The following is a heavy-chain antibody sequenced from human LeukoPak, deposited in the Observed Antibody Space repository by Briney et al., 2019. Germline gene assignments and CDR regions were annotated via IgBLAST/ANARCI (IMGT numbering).Heavy chain of an antibody. Sequence: PGGSLRLSSAASGFTFSSYGMHWVRQAPGKGLEWVAVISYDGSNKYYADSVKGRFTISRDNSKNTLYLQMNSLRAEDTAVYYCAKGVLGNHHGYYFDYWGQGTLVTVSS. J-gene: IGHJ4*02. CDR3: AKGVLGNHHGYYFDY. CDR1: GFTFSSYG. V-gene: IGHV3-30*18. CDR2: ISYDGSNK. D-gene: IGHD2-8*02.